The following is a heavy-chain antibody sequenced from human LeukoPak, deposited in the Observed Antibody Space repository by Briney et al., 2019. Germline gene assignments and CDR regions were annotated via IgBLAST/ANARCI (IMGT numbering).Heavy chain of an antibody. J-gene: IGHJ5*02. CDR1: GLSFSDFA. Sequence: PGGSLRLTCAGSGLSFSDFAMTWVRQAPGKGLEWVSSMTGNGGTVVYTDSVKSRFTMSRDNSKNTVYLQMNSLRAEDTALYYCTKDPNGNYIGAFDPWGLGTLVTVSS. D-gene: IGHD4-17*01. CDR3: TKDPNGNYIGAFDP. V-gene: IGHV3-23*01. CDR2: MTGNGGTV.